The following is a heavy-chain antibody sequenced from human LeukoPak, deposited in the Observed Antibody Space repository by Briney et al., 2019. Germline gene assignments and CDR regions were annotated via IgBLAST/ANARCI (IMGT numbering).Heavy chain of an antibody. J-gene: IGHJ4*02. Sequence: PGGTLRLSRAASVFTFSSYWMSWVRQAPGKGLEWVANIKKEGSEKYYVDSVKGRFTISRDNAKTSLYLQMISLRAEDTAVYYCARHLSGVTGYTYGRGIDYWGQGTLVTVSS. V-gene: IGHV3-7*01. D-gene: IGHD5-18*01. CDR2: IKKEGSEK. CDR1: VFTFSSYW. CDR3: ARHLSGVTGYTYGRGIDY.